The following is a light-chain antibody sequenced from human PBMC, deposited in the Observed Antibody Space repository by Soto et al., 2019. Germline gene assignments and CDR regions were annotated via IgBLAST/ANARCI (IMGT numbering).Light chain of an antibody. Sequence: DLQMTQSPSSLSAFVGDRVTITCQASQDISNYLNWYQQKPGKAPKLLIYDASNLETGVPSRFSGSGSGTDFTFTISSLQPEDIATYYCQQYDNLPPLTFGGGTKVEIK. CDR2: DAS. J-gene: IGKJ4*01. CDR1: QDISNY. V-gene: IGKV1-33*01. CDR3: QQYDNLPPLT.